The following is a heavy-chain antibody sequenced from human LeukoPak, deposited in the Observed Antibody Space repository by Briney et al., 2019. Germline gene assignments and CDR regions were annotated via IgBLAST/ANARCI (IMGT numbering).Heavy chain of an antibody. J-gene: IGHJ4*02. V-gene: IGHV4-59*01. Sequence: PSQTLSLTCTVSGGSISSYYWSWIRQPPGKGLEWIGYIYYSGSTNYNPSLKSRVTISVDTSKNQFSLKLSSVTAADTAVYYCTRHSSSWYVDYWGQGTLVTVSS. CDR1: GGSISSYY. CDR3: TRHSSSWYVDY. D-gene: IGHD6-13*01. CDR2: IYYSGST.